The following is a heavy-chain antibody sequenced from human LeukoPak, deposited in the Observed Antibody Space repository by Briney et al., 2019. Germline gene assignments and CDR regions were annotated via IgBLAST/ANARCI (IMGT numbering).Heavy chain of an antibody. CDR1: GGTFSSYA. J-gene: IGHJ4*02. V-gene: IGHV1-69*05. CDR2: IIPIFGTE. CDR3: ASTIFGVVSYFDY. D-gene: IGHD3-3*01. Sequence: SVKVSCKASGGTFSSYAISWVRQAPEQGLEWMGGIIPIFGTENYAQKFQGRVTITTDESTSTAYMELSSLRSEDTAVYYCASTIFGVVSYFDYWGQGTLVTVSS.